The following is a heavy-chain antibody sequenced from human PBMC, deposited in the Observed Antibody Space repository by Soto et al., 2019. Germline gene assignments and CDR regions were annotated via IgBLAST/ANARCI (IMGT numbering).Heavy chain of an antibody. CDR1: GFTFSSYW. D-gene: IGHD3-10*02. V-gene: IGHV3-74*01. Sequence: GGSLRLSCATSGFTFSSYWMHWVRQAPGKGLVWVSRINSDGSSTSYADSVKGRFTISRDNAKNTLYLQMNSLRAEDTAVYYCARSQLFGELLSPFDYWGQGTLVTVSS. CDR2: INSDGSST. J-gene: IGHJ4*02. CDR3: ARSQLFGELLSPFDY.